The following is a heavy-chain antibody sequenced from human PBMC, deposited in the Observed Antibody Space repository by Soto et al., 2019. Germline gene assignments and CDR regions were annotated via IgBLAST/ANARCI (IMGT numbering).Heavy chain of an antibody. J-gene: IGHJ6*02. CDR1: GYSFTSYW. V-gene: IGHV5-51*01. D-gene: IGHD1-26*01. CDR2: IYPGDSDT. CDR3: ARQSTGSPSESATPSRPTYYYYGMDV. Sequence: GESLKISCKGSGYSFTSYWIGWVRQMPGKGLEWMGIIYPGDSDTRYSPSFQGQVTISADKSISTAYLQWSSLKASDTAMYYCARQSTGSPSESATPSRPTYYYYGMDVWGQGTTVTVSS.